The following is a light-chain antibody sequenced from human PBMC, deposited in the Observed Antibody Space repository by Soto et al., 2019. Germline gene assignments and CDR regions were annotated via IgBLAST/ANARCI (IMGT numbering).Light chain of an antibody. V-gene: IGLV2-18*02. CDR2: EVS. CDR1: SSDVGSYNR. Sequence: QSVLTQPPSVSGSPGQSVTISCTGTSSDVGSYNRVSWYQQPPGTAPKLMIYEVSNRPSGVPDRFSGSKSGNTASLTISGLQAEDEADYYCRSYIRSSPYVFGSGTKATV. CDR3: RSYIRSSPYV. J-gene: IGLJ1*01.